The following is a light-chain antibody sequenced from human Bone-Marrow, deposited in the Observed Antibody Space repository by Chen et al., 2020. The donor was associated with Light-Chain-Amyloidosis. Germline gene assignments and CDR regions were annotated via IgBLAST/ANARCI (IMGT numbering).Light chain of an antibody. V-gene: IGKV1-33*01. J-gene: IGKJ5*01. CDR2: DAS. CDR1: EDISIY. Sequence: DIQMTQSPPSLSASVGDRVTITCQASEDISIYLNWFQQKPGKAPNLLIYDASNLETGVPPRFSGSGSGTYFTLTISSLQPEDIGTYYCQQYDDLPIAFGQGTRLEIK. CDR3: QQYDDLPIA.